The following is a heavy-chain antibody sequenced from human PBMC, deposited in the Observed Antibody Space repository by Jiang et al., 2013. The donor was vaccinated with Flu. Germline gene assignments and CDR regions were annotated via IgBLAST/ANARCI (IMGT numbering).Heavy chain of an antibody. CDR2: IYPGDSDA. Sequence: LKISCKASGYSFTSYWIGWVRQMPGKGLEWMGIIYPGDSDARYSPSFQGQVTISADKSISTAYLQWSSLKASDTAMYYCARRVTNEEVVDYWGQGTLVTVSS. D-gene: IGHD4-17*01. J-gene: IGHJ4*02. V-gene: IGHV5-51*01. CDR1: GYSFTSYW. CDR3: ARRVTNEEVVDY.